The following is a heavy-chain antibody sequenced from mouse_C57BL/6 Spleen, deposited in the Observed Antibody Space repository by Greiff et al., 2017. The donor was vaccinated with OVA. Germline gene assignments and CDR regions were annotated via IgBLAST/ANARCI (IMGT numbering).Heavy chain of an antibody. Sequence: VKLQQSGAELVKPGASVKLSCKASGYTFTSYWMHWVKQRPGQGLEWIGMIHPNSGSTNYNEKFKSKATLTVDKSSSTAYMQLSSLTSEDSAVYYCAREEGFAYWGQGTLVTVSA. V-gene: IGHV1-64*01. CDR3: AREEGFAY. J-gene: IGHJ3*01. CDR1: GYTFTSYW. CDR2: IHPNSGST.